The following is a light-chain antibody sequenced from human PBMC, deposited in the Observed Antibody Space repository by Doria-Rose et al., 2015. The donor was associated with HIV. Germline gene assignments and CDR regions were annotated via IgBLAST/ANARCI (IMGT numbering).Light chain of an antibody. CDR2: DGS. V-gene: IGKV3-20*01. CDR1: QKLSSIY. Sequence: QPPGTQSLSPGDRATLTSRDSQKLSSIYTASYQQIPGQAPSLLIYDGSTMATGIPDRFSASGSGTDFTLTINRLEPEDFALYYCHQYGTSWTVGQGTKVE. CDR3: HQYGTSWT. J-gene: IGKJ1*01.